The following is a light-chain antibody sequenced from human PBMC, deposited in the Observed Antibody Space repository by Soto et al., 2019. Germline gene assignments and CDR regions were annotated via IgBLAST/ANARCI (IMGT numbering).Light chain of an antibody. CDR2: DAS. CDR1: QDISNY. V-gene: IGKV1-33*01. J-gene: IGKJ5*01. CDR3: QQYDNLPSIT. Sequence: DIQMTQSPSSLSASVGDRVTITCQASQDISNYLNWYQQKPGKAPKLLIYDASNLETGVPSRFSGSGSRTDFTFTISSLQPEDIATYYCQQYDNLPSITFGQRTRLEIK.